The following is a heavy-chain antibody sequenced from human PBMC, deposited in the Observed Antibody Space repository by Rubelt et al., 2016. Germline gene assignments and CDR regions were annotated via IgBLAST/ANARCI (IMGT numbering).Heavy chain of an antibody. CDR3: ARRGMVRGSGNAFDI. CDR2: ISSSSSYI. Sequence: VQLVESGGGVVQPGGSLRLSCAASGFTFSSYGMHWVRQAPGKGLEWVSSISSSSSYIYYADSVKGRFTISRDNAKNSLYLQMNSLRAEDTAVYYCARRGMVRGSGNAFDIWGQGTMVTVSS. V-gene: IGHV3-21*01. J-gene: IGHJ3*02. D-gene: IGHD3-10*01. CDR1: GFTFSSYG.